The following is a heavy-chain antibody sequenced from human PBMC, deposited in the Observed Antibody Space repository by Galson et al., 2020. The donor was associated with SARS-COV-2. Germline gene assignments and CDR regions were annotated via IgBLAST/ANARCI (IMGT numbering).Heavy chain of an antibody. CDR3: ARRYCSSTSCPNWCDR. CDR2: IYHSGST. V-gene: IGHV4-4*02. CDR1: GGSISSSNW. J-gene: IGHJ5*02. D-gene: IGHD2-2*01. Sequence: SQTLSLTCAVSGGSISSSNWWSWVRQPPGKGLEWIGEIYHSGSTNYNPSLKSRVTISVDKSKNQFSLKLSSVTAADTAVYYCARRYCSSTSCPNWCDRWGQGTLVTVSS.